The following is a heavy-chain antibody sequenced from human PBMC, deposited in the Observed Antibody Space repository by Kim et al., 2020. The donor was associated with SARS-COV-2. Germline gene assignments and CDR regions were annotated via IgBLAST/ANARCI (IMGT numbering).Heavy chain of an antibody. CDR2: INTNTGNP. V-gene: IGHV7-4-1*02. CDR3: ARGGGSSTWVHFDY. J-gene: IGHJ4*02. CDR1: GYTFTTHS. Sequence: ASVKVSCKASGYTFTTHSMNWVRQAPGQGLEWMGWINTNTGNPTYAQGFTGRFVFSLDTSVSTAYLQISSLKAEDTAVYYCARGGGSSTWVHFDYWGQGTLVTVSS. D-gene: IGHD6-13*01.